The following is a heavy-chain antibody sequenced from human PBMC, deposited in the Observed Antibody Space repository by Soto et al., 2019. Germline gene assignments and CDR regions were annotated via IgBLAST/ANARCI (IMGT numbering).Heavy chain of an antibody. V-gene: IGHV3-23*01. J-gene: IGHJ6*02. CDR2: ISAGSSDT. CDR1: GLSFSDNA. Sequence: GGSLRLSCAASGLSFSDNAMSWVRQAPGKGLEWVSTISAGSSDTFYADSVKGRFTISRDNSKNTLFLQMNSVRVDDTAVYYCAQVPGARNYYFYGTDVWGQGTTVTVSS. CDR3: AQVPGARNYYFYGTDV.